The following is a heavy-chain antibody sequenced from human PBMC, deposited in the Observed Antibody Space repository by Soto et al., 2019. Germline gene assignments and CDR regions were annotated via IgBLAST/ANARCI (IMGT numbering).Heavy chain of an antibody. CDR1: GGSFSNDY. Sequence: SETLSLTCFISGGSFSNDYWTWIRQSPGKGLEWIGYIFHSGITDYNPSVKSRVTISIDKSRNLFSLNLTSVTAADTAVYYCARDRYFYDSRGYYRTLDSWGQGTLVTVSS. V-gene: IGHV4-59*01. D-gene: IGHD3-22*01. CDR3: ARDRYFYDSRGYYRTLDS. CDR2: IFHSGIT. J-gene: IGHJ5*01.